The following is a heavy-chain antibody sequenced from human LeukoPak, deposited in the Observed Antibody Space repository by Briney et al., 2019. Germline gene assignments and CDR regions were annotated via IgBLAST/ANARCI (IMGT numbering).Heavy chain of an antibody. J-gene: IGHJ4*02. CDR1: GGSFSGYY. Sequence: SETLSLTCAVYGGSFSGYYWSWIRQPPGKGLEWIGEINHSGSTNYNPSLKSRVTISVDTSKNQFSLKLSSVTAADTAVYYCARDRDYYYDSSGYYSIWGQGTLVTVSS. CDR3: ARDRDYYYDSSGYYSI. CDR2: INHSGST. V-gene: IGHV4-34*01. D-gene: IGHD3-22*01.